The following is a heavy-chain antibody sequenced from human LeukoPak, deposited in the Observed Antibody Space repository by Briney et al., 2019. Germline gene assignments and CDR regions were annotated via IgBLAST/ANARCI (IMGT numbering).Heavy chain of an antibody. CDR1: GYTLTELS. Sequence: ASVKVSCKVSGYTLTELSMHWVRQAPGKGLEWMGGFDPEDGETIYAQKFQGRVTMTEDTSTDTAYMELSSLRSEDTAVYYCATNLRYCSSTSCYLGTFDYWGQGTLVTVSS. V-gene: IGHV1-24*01. CDR3: ATNLRYCSSTSCYLGTFDY. J-gene: IGHJ4*02. D-gene: IGHD2-2*01. CDR2: FDPEDGET.